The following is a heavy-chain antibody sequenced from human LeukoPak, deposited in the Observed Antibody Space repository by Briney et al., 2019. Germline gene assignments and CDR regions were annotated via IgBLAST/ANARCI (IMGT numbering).Heavy chain of an antibody. D-gene: IGHD3-3*01. V-gene: IGHV3-23*01. CDR3: AKTHRGDFWSGYPPDY. CDR2: ISGSGGST. Sequence: PGGSLRLSCAASGFTFSSYAMSWVRQAPGKGLEWVSAISGSGGSTYYADSVKGRFTISRDNSKNMLYLRMNSLRAEDTAVYYCAKTHRGDFWSGYPPDYWGQGTLVTVSS. J-gene: IGHJ4*02. CDR1: GFTFSSYA.